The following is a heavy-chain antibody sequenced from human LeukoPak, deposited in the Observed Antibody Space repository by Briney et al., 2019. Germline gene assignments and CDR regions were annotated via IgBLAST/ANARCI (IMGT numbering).Heavy chain of an antibody. D-gene: IGHD3-22*01. CDR3: ARDPSPMIVVVIGGIGWFDP. CDR2: TYYRSRWYS. Sequence: SQTLSLTCAISGDSVSSNSAAWNWIRQSPSRGLEWLGRTYYRSRWYSDYAVSLKSRITINPDTSKNQFSLQLNSVTPEDTAVYYCARDPSPMIVVVIGGIGWFDPWGQGTLVTVSS. J-gene: IGHJ5*02. V-gene: IGHV6-1*01. CDR1: GDSVSSNSAA.